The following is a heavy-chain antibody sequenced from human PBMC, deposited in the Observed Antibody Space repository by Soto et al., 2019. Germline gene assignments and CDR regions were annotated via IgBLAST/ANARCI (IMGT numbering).Heavy chain of an antibody. CDR2: IIPISGTP. V-gene: IGHV1-69*13. J-gene: IGHJ6*02. CDR1: GGTFSYSS. CDR3: ATPSVAARPKGGYYYADV. Sequence: SVKVSCKASGGTFSYSSISWVRQAPGQGLEWMGGIIPISGTPNYAQKFLGRVTITADESASAAYMDLSSLTSEDTAVYYCATPSVAARPKGGYYYADVWGQGTTVTVSS. D-gene: IGHD6-6*01.